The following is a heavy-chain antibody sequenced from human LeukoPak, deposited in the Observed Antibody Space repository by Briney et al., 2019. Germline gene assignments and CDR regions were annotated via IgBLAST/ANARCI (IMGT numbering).Heavy chain of an antibody. CDR2: ISWNSGSI. D-gene: IGHD4-17*01. Sequence: PGGSLRLSCAASGFTFDDYAMHWVRQAPGKGLEWVSGISWNSGSIGYADSVKGRFTISRDNAKNSQYLQMNSLRAEDTALYYCAKDPLHDYGDYFDYWGQGTLVTVSS. V-gene: IGHV3-9*01. J-gene: IGHJ4*02. CDR1: GFTFDDYA. CDR3: AKDPLHDYGDYFDY.